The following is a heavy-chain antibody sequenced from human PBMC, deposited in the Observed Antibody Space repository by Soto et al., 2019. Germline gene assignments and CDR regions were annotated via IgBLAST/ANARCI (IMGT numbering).Heavy chain of an antibody. V-gene: IGHV1-46*01. CDR2: INPSGGST. J-gene: IGHJ6*02. D-gene: IGHD3-3*01. Sequence: VASVKVSCKASGYTFTSYYMHWVRQAPGQGLEWMGIINPSGGSTSYAQKFQGRVTMTRDTSTSTVYMELSSLRSEDTAVYYCARGSIFGVVIMVYYYGMDVWGQGTTVTVSS. CDR3: ARGSIFGVVIMVYYYGMDV. CDR1: GYTFTSYY.